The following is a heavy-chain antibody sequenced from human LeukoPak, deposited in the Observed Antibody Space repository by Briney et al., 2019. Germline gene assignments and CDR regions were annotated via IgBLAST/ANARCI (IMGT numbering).Heavy chain of an antibody. J-gene: IGHJ4*02. D-gene: IGHD6-19*01. CDR2: IHYSGST. V-gene: IGHV4-59*01. CDR1: GGSISSYY. CDR3: ARDRGCSGWFYFDY. Sequence: KPSETLSLTCTISGGSISSYYGSWIRQPPGKGLEWIGYIHYSGSTNYNTSLKSRVTISIDTSKNQFSMKLSSVTAADTAVYYCARDRGCSGWFYFDYWGQGTLVTVSS.